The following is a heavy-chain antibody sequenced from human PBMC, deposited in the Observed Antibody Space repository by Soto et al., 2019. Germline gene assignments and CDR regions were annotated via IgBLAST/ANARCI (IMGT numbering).Heavy chain of an antibody. J-gene: IGHJ4*02. D-gene: IGHD3-10*01. CDR3: ARDLEFRDGNISHLDY. CDR1: GGTFSIYT. CDR2: GSA. Sequence: QVQLVQSGAEVKKPGSSVKVSCKASGGTFSIYTISWVRQAPGQGLEWMGGSANSAQKFQGRLTVTADESTSTVYLELSSLTSEDTAVYYCARDLEFRDGNISHLDYWGQGTLVTVSS. V-gene: IGHV1-69*01.